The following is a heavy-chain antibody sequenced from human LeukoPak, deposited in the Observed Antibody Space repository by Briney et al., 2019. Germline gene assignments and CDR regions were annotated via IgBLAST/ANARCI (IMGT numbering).Heavy chain of an antibody. D-gene: IGHD2-2*01. CDR1: GYSFTSYW. J-gene: IGHJ5*02. CDR3: ARLSSTSQPFDP. Sequence: GESLKISCKGSGYSFTSYWIGWVRQMPGKGLEWMGIIYPGDSDTRYSPSFQGQVTISADKSISTAYLQWSGLKASDAAVYYCARLSSTSQPFDPWGRGTLVTVSS. CDR2: IYPGDSDT. V-gene: IGHV5-51*01.